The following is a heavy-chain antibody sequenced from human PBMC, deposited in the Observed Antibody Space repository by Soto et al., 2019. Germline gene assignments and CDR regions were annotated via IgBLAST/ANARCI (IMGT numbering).Heavy chain of an antibody. V-gene: IGHV3-9*01. J-gene: IGHJ4*02. D-gene: IGHD3-3*01. Sequence: GGSLRLSCAASGFTFDDYAMHWVRQAPGKGLEWVSGISWNSGSIGYADSVKGRFTISRGNAKNSLYLQMNSLRAEDAALYYCAKDKIHDFRHFDYWGQGTLVTVSS. CDR1: GFTFDDYA. CDR3: AKDKIHDFRHFDY. CDR2: ISWNSGSI.